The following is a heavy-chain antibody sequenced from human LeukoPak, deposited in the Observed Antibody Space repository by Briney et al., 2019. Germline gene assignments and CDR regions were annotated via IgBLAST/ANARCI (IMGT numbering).Heavy chain of an antibody. D-gene: IGHD6-13*01. Sequence: PGGSLRLSCAASGFTFSSYGMHWVRQAPGKGLEWVAVISYDGSNKYYADSVKGRFTISRGNSKNTLYLQMNSLRAEDTAVYYCARGSGYVSREPLDFWGQGTLVTVSS. V-gene: IGHV3-30*03. CDR3: ARGSGYVSREPLDF. CDR1: GFTFSSYG. J-gene: IGHJ4*02. CDR2: ISYDGSNK.